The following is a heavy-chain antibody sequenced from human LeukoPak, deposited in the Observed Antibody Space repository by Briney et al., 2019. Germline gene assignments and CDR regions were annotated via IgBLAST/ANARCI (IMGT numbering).Heavy chain of an antibody. D-gene: IGHD1-26*01. CDR1: GGSISGYY. Sequence: PSETLSLTCTVSGGSISGYYWRWIRQPLGQGWGWVGYIYYSGSTNYNPSLKSRVTTSVDTSKNQFTLKLSSVTAADTAVYYCARPSESGSYYGFDYWGQGTLVTVSS. J-gene: IGHJ4*02. V-gene: IGHV4-59*08. CDR2: IYYSGST. CDR3: ARPSESGSYYGFDY.